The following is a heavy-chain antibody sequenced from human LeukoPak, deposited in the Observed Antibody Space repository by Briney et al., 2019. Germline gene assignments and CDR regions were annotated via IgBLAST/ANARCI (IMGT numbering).Heavy chain of an antibody. J-gene: IGHJ5*02. Sequence: GASVKVSCKASGYTFTSYGISWVRQAPGQGLEWMGWISAYNGNTNYAQKLQGRVTMTTDTSTSTAYMELRSLRSDDTAVYYCARAPTDIVVVPAATNWFDPWGQGTLVTVSS. CDR1: GYTFTSYG. V-gene: IGHV1-18*01. CDR3: ARAPTDIVVVPAATNWFDP. D-gene: IGHD2-2*01. CDR2: ISAYNGNT.